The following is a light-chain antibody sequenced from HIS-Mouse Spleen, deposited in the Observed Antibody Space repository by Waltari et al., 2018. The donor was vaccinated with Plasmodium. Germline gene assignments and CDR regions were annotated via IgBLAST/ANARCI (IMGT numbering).Light chain of an antibody. CDR2: GAS. Sequence: EIVMTPSPATLSVSPGERATLSCRASQSVSSNLAWYQQKPGQAPRLLIYGASTRATGIPARFSGSGSGTEFTLTISSLQSEDFAVYYCQQYNNPRTTFGQGTKLEIK. V-gene: IGKV3-15*01. J-gene: IGKJ2*01. CDR3: QQYNNPRTT. CDR1: QSVSSN.